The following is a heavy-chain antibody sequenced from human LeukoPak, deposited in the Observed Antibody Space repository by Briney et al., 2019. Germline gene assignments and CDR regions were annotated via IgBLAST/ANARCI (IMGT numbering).Heavy chain of an antibody. CDR1: GFTFSSNA. D-gene: IGHD5-24*01. V-gene: IGHV3-23*01. CDR3: AKWRDSYVFDY. Sequence: PGGSLRLSCAASGFTFSSNAMSWVRQAPGKGLEWVSGISGSGRSIYYADSVKGRVTISRDNSKGKLFLQMNSLRAEDTAVYYCAKWRDSYVFDYWGQGTLVTVSS. J-gene: IGHJ4*02. CDR2: ISGSGRSI.